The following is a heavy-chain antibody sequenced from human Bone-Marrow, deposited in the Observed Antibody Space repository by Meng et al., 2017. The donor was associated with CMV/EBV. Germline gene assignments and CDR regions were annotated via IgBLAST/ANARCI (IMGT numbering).Heavy chain of an antibody. V-gene: IGHV6-1*01. J-gene: IGHJ4*02. CDR1: GDSVSSNSAA. Sequence: SCAISGDSVSSNSAAWNWIRQSPSRGLEWLGRTYYRSKWYNDYAVSVKSRITINPDTSKNQFSLQLNSVTPEDTAVYYCAKGPRGGYCSSTSCYSFDYWGQGTLATVPS. CDR3: AKGPRGGYCSSTSCYSFDY. D-gene: IGHD2-2*02. CDR2: TYYRSKWYN.